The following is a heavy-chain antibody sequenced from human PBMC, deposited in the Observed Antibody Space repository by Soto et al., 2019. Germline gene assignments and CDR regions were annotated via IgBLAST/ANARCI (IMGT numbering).Heavy chain of an antibody. D-gene: IGHD2-21*01. CDR3: ARAGMVVKRVNWFDP. Sequence: QVQLQESGPGLVKPSQTLSLTCTVSGGSISSGGYYCSWIRQHPGKGLEWIGYIYYSGSTYYNPSLKSRVTISVDTSKNQFSLKLSSVTAADTAVYYCARAGMVVKRVNWFDPWGQGTLVTVSS. CDR1: GGSISSGGYY. J-gene: IGHJ5*02. CDR2: IYYSGST. V-gene: IGHV4-31*03.